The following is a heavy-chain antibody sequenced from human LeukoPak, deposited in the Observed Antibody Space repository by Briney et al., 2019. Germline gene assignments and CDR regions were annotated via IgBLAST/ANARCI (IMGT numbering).Heavy chain of an antibody. Sequence: PVRSLRLPCAASGFTFSSYGMHWVRQAPGKGLEWVGVISYDGTNKNYADSVKGRFTISRDNSKNTLYLQMNSLRAEDTAVYYCAKVGYSTNWLYFDYWGQGTLVTVSS. CDR2: ISYDGTNK. J-gene: IGHJ4*02. V-gene: IGHV3-30*18. D-gene: IGHD6-13*01. CDR3: AKVGYSTNWLYFDY. CDR1: GFTFSSYG.